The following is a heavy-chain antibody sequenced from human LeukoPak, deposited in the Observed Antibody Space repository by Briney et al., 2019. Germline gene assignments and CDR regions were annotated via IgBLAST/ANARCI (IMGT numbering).Heavy chain of an antibody. V-gene: IGHV3-74*01. CDR3: AREESGSYFSWSVGYFDY. CDR1: RFTFRTYW. D-gene: IGHD1-26*01. J-gene: IGHJ4*02. CDR2: ISSDGSST. Sequence: GGSPRLSCSASRFTFRTYWMHWVRQAPGKGLVWVSRISSDGSSTNYADSVKGRFTISRDNAKNSLYLQMNSLRDEDTAVYYCAREESGSYFSWSVGYFDYWGQGTLVTVSS.